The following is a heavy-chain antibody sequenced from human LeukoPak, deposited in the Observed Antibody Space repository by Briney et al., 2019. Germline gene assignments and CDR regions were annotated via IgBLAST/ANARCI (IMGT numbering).Heavy chain of an antibody. CDR3: ARSKQQLYNWFDP. CDR1: GFTFSSYS. D-gene: IGHD6-13*01. CDR2: ISSSSYI. J-gene: IGHJ5*02. Sequence: GGSLRLSCAASGFTFSSYSMNWVRQAPGKGLEWVSSISSSSYIYYADSVKGRFTISRDNAKNSLYLQMNSLRAEDTAVYYCARSKQQLYNWFDPWGQGTLVTVSS. V-gene: IGHV3-21*01.